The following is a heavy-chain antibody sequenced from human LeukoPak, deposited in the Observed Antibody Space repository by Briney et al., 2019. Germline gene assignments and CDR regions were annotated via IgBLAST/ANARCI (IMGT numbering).Heavy chain of an antibody. CDR3: ARGYGRYFDY. J-gene: IGHJ4*02. CDR2: IYYTGTT. D-gene: IGHD5-18*01. CDR1: NGSISSLY. Sequence: KPSETLSLTCTVSNGSISSLYWTWIRQPPGKGLEWIGYIYYTGTTDYNPSLKSRVTISVDTSKNQFSLKLSSVTAADTAVYYCARGYGRYFDYWGQGTLVTVSS. V-gene: IGHV4-59*11.